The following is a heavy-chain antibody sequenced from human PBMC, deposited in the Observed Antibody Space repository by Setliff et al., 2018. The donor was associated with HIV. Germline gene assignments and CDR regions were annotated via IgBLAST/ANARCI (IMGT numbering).Heavy chain of an antibody. Sequence: PSETLSLTCAVYGGSFSAYYWTWIRQPPGKGLEWIGEINHSGSTNYNPSLKSRVTISVDTSKNQFSLKLRSVTAADTAVYYCARDFRIGWAVQDYWYFDLWGRGTLVTVSS. J-gene: IGHJ2*01. D-gene: IGHD1-26*01. V-gene: IGHV4-34*01. CDR2: INHSGST. CDR1: GGSFSAYY. CDR3: ARDFRIGWAVQDYWYFDL.